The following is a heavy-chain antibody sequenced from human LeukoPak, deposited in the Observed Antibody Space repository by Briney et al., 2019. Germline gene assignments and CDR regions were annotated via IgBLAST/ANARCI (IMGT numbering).Heavy chain of an antibody. D-gene: IGHD3-22*01. CDR1: GGSISSGGYS. Sequence: PSETLSLTCAVSGGSISSGGYSWSWIRQPPGKGLEWIGYIYHSGSTYYNPSLKSRVTISVDRSKNQFSLKLSSVTAADTAVYYCARVLGYYDSGGRGWFDPWGQGTLVTVSS. CDR2: IYHSGST. CDR3: ARVLGYYDSGGRGWFDP. V-gene: IGHV4-30-2*01. J-gene: IGHJ5*02.